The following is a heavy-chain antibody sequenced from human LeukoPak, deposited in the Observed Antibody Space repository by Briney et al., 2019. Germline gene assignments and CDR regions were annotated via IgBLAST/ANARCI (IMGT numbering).Heavy chain of an antibody. CDR1: GFTLSSYW. J-gene: IGHJ3*02. Sequence: GGSLRLSCAASGFTLSSYWMSWVRQAPGKGLEWVANIKQDGSEKYYVDSVKGRFTISRDNAKNSLYLQMNSLRAEDTAVYYCARVGGSGWYGAFDIWGQGTMVTVSS. V-gene: IGHV3-7*01. CDR3: ARVGGSGWYGAFDI. D-gene: IGHD6-19*01. CDR2: IKQDGSEK.